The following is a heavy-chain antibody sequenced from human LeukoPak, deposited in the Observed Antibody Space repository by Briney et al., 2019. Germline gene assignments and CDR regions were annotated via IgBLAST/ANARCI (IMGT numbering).Heavy chain of an antibody. CDR3: AKPRSGWYLFDC. V-gene: IGHV3-23*01. CDR1: GFTFSNYA. CDR2: IGGTDDHT. D-gene: IGHD6-19*01. J-gene: IGHJ4*02. Sequence: GGSLRLSCAASGFTFSNYAMSGVRQPPGKGLEWVSAIGGTDDHTYYAGSVKGRFTISRDNSKNTLYLQMNSLRAEDTAVYYCAKPRSGWYLFDCWGQGSLVTVSS.